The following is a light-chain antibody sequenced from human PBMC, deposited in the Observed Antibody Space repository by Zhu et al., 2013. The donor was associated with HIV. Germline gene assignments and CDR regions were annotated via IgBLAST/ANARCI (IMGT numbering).Light chain of an antibody. CDR3: QHRGNWPRT. Sequence: EIVLTQSPATLSLSPGERATLSCRASQSVSSYLAWYHQKPGQAPRLLIYDASNRATGIPARFSGSGSGTDFTLTISSLEPEDFAVYFCQHRGNWPRTFGQGTRLDIQ. J-gene: IGKJ2*01. CDR2: DAS. V-gene: IGKV3-11*01. CDR1: QSVSSY.